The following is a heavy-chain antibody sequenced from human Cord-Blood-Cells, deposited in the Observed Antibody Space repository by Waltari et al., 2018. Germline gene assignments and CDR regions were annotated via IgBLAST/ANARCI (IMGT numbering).Heavy chain of an antibody. CDR3: ARGGHIVVVVAATDY. D-gene: IGHD2-15*01. CDR2: ISYDGSNK. J-gene: IGHJ4*02. CDR1: GFTFSSYA. V-gene: IGHV3-30-3*01. Sequence: QVQLVESGGGVVQPGRSLRLSCAASGFTFSSYAMHWVRQAPGKGLEWVAVISYDGSNKYYADSVKGRFTISRDNSKNTLYLQMNSLRAEDTAVYYCARGGHIVVVVAATDYWGQGTLVTVSS.